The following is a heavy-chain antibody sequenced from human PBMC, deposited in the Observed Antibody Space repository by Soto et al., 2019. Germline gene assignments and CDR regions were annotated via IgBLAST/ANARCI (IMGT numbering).Heavy chain of an antibody. Sequence: ASVKVSCRNSGYTFSNYGITWVRQAPGQPLEWLGWISLYSDGTNYAQKFQGRVSMTTDTSTTTAYMELRSLRSDDTAVYYCARVVPGAEAWFGPWGQGTLVTVSS. V-gene: IGHV1-18*01. D-gene: IGHD2-2*01. CDR1: GYTFSNYG. J-gene: IGHJ5*02. CDR2: ISLYSDGT. CDR3: ARVVPGAEAWFGP.